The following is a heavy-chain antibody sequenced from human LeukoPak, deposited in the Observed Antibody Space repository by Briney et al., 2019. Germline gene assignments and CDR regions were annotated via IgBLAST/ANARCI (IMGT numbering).Heavy chain of an antibody. J-gene: IGHJ4*02. Sequence: ASVKVSCKASGYTFTGYYIHWVRQAPGQGLEWMGWISAYNGNTNYAQKLQGRVTMTGDTSISTAYMELSRLRSDDTAVYYCARSALVRGVTGLIYWGQGTLVTVSS. CDR3: ARSALVRGVTGLIY. V-gene: IGHV1-2*02. D-gene: IGHD3-10*01. CDR2: ISAYNGNT. CDR1: GYTFTGYY.